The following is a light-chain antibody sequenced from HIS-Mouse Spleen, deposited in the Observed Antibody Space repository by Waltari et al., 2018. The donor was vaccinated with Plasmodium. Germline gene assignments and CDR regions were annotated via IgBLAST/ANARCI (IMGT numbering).Light chain of an antibody. Sequence: AIRMTQSPSSLSASTGDRVTITCRASQGISSYLAWYQQKPRKAPKLLIYAASTLQSGVPSRFSGSGSGTDFTLTISCLQSEDFATYYCQQYYSYPPTTFGQGTKVEIK. CDR1: QGISSY. V-gene: IGKV1-8*01. J-gene: IGKJ1*01. CDR2: AAS. CDR3: QQYYSYPPTT.